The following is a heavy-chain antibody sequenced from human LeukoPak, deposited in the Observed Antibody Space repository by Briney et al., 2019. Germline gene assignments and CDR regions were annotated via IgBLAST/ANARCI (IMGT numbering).Heavy chain of an antibody. V-gene: IGHV3-7*01. Sequence: GGSLRLSCAASGFTFSSYWMNWARQAPGKGLEWVASINHNGNVNYYVDSVKGRFTISRDNAKNSLYLQMSNLRAEDTAVYYCARLPSGSYYDYWGQGTLVTVSS. J-gene: IGHJ4*02. CDR1: GFTFSSYW. D-gene: IGHD1-26*01. CDR3: ARLPSGSYYDY. CDR2: INHNGNVN.